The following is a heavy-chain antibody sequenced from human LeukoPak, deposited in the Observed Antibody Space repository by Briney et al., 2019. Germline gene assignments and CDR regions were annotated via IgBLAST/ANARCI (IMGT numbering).Heavy chain of an antibody. J-gene: IGHJ6*02. CDR2: ISGSGGST. V-gene: IGHV3-23*01. CDR3: AKAGGGSYYGIHYYGMDV. CDR1: GFTFSSYA. Sequence: GGSLRLSCAASGFTFSSYAMSWVRQAPGKGLEWVSAISGSGGSTYYADSVKGRFTISRDNSKNTLYLQMNSLRAEDTAVYYCAKAGGGSYYGIHYYGMDVWGQGTTVTVSS. D-gene: IGHD1-26*01.